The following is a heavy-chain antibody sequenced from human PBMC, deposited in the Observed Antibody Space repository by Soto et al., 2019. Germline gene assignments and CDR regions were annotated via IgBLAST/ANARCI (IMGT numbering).Heavy chain of an antibody. CDR2: ISSSSSYT. D-gene: IGHD1-1*01. J-gene: IGHJ4*02. Sequence: GGSLRLSCAASGFTFSDYYMSWIRQAPGKGLEWVSYISSSSSYTNYADSVKGRFTISRDNAKNSLYLQMNGLRAEDTAVYYCARDFRGYEYYFDYWGQGTLVTVSS. CDR1: GFTFSDYY. CDR3: ARDFRGYEYYFDY. V-gene: IGHV3-11*06.